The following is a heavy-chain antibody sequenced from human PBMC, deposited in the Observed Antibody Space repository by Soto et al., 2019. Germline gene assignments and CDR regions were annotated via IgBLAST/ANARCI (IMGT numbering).Heavy chain of an antibody. D-gene: IGHD3-10*01. CDR3: ARGEPRGIMVRGVRSEVLDY. V-gene: IGHV4-31*03. Sequence: QVQLQESGPGLVKPSQTLSLTCTVSGGSISSGGYYWSWIRQHPGKGLEWIGYIYYSGSTYYNPSLKSRVTISVDTSKNQFSLKLSSVTAADTAVYYCARGEPRGIMVRGVRSEVLDYWGQGTLVTVSS. CDR1: GGSISSGGYY. CDR2: IYYSGST. J-gene: IGHJ4*02.